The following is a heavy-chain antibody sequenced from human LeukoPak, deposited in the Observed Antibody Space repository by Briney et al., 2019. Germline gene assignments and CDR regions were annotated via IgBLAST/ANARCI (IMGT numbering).Heavy chain of an antibody. V-gene: IGHV3-23*01. CDR3: AKARWHNSGMDY. CDR1: GFTFSSYA. CDR2: ISGSGGST. D-gene: IGHD4-23*01. Sequence: PGGSLRLSCAASGFTFSSYAMSWVRQAPGKGLEWVTAISGSGGSTYYADSVKGRFTISRDNSKNTLYLQMNSLRAEDTAVYYCAKARWHNSGMDYWGQGTLVTVSS. J-gene: IGHJ4*02.